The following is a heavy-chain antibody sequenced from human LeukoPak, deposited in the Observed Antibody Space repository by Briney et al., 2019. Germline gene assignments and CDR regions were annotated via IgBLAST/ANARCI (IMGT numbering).Heavy chain of an antibody. CDR2: INRDGSAS. CDR1: GFTFSSYA. V-gene: IGHV3-7*01. Sequence: GGSLRLSCAASGFTFSSYAMSWVRQAPGKGLEWVANINRDGSASYYVDSVRGRFTISRDNAKNSLFLQMNSLRAEDTAVYYCVGHNYWGQGTLVTVSS. CDR3: VGHNY. J-gene: IGHJ4*02.